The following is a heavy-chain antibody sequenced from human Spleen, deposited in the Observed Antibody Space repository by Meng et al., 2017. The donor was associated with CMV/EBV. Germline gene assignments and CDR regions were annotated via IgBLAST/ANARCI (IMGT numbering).Heavy chain of an antibody. D-gene: IGHD2-21*01. CDR1: GYTFTGHY. V-gene: IGHV1-2*02. CDR3: ARDSDICGADCYLDC. CDR2: INPKSGGP. J-gene: IGHJ4*02. Sequence: SGYTFTGHYMHWVRQAPGQGLEWMGWINPKSGGPHFAQQFQSRVTMTMDTSISTVYMELSRLRSDDTAVYYCARDSDICGADCYLDCWGQGTLVTVSS.